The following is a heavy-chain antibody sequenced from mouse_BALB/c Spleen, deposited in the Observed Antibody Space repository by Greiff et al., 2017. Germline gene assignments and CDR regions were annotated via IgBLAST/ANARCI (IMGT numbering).Heavy chain of an antibody. V-gene: IGHV1-69*02. J-gene: IGHJ4*01. CDR1: GYTFTSYW. D-gene: IGHD2-14*01. CDR3: ARSYRYDRGYAMDY. Sequence: QVQLQQPGAELVKPGASVKLSCKASGYTFTSYWMHWVKQRPGQGLEWIGEIDPSDSYTNYNQKFKGKATLTVDKSSSTAYMQLSSLTSEDSAVYYCARSYRYDRGYAMDYWGQGTSVTVSS. CDR2: IDPSDSYT.